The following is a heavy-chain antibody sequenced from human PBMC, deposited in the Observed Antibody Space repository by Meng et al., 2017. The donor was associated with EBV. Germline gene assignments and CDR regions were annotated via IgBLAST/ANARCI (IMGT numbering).Heavy chain of an antibody. CDR1: GFTFSSYW. CDR2: INSDGSSA. CDR3: ARGGGYSSSWYPD. D-gene: IGHD6-13*01. V-gene: IGHV3-74*01. Sequence: EGRVVDAGGGVVQPGGALRCSCAASGFTFSSYWMHWVRQAPGKGLVWVSRINSDGSSASYADSVKGRFTISRDNAKNTLYLQMNSLRAEDTAVYYCARGGGYSSSWYPDWGQGTLVTVSS. J-gene: IGHJ4*02.